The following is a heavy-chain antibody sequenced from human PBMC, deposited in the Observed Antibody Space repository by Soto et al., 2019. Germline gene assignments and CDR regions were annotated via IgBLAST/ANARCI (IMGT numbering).Heavy chain of an antibody. V-gene: IGHV1-18*01. CDR2: ISAYNGNT. J-gene: IGHJ6*02. Sequence: QVQLVQSGAEVKKPGASVKVSCKASGYTFTSYGISWVRQAPGQGLEWMGWISAYNGNTNYAQKLQGRVTMTTDTSSRTAYMELRSLRSDDTAVYYCAREMSARVYYYYYGMDVWGQGTTVTVS. CDR1: GYTFTSYG. CDR3: AREMSARVYYYYYGMDV.